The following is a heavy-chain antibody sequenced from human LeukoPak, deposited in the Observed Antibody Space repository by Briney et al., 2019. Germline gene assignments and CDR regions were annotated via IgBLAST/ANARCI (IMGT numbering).Heavy chain of an antibody. V-gene: IGHV4-59*01. Sequence: SETLSLTCTVSGGSITSFYWSWVRQPPGKGLEWIGYIYYTGSTNYNPALKSRVTISMDTSKNQCSLSLDSVSAADTAVYFCARSAGPYRNYVKGWRDPWGRGTLVTVSS. CDR3: ARSAGPYRNYVKGWRDP. CDR2: IYYTGST. J-gene: IGHJ5*02. D-gene: IGHD4-11*01. CDR1: GGSITSFY.